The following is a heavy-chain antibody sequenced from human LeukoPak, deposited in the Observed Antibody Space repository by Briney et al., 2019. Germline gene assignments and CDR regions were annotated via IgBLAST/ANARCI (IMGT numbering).Heavy chain of an antibody. J-gene: IGHJ4*02. D-gene: IGHD5-24*01. CDR2: IYYSGSN. CDR1: GGSISSYY. V-gene: IGHV4-59*01. CDR3: ASTRRDGYNFEDY. Sequence: SETLSLTCTVSGGSISSYYWSWIRQPPGKGLEWIGYIYYSGSNNYNPALKSRVTISVDTSKNQFSLELSSVTAADTAVYYCASTRRDGYNFEDYWGQGTLVTVSS.